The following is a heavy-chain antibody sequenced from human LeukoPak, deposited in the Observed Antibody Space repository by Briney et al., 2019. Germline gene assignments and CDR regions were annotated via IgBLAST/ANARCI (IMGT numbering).Heavy chain of an antibody. J-gene: IGHJ3*02. V-gene: IGHV3-48*03. CDR3: ARDRDVDYGDDGFDI. CDR2: ISASGQTI. CDR1: GFSFSTYE. Sequence: GGSLRLSCAASGFSFSTYEFHWVRHAPGKGLEWVSYISASGQTIYYADSVGGRFTISRDNAKNSLYLQMNSLGAEDTAVYHCARDRDVDYGDDGFDIWGQGTTVTVSS. D-gene: IGHD4/OR15-4a*01.